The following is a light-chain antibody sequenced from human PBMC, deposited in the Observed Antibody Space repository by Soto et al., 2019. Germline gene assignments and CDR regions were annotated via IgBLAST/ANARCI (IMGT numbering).Light chain of an antibody. J-gene: IGKJ2*01. CDR3: QHYNGY. Sequence: DIQMTQSPSTLSASVGDRVTITCRASQNIRTWLAWFQQKPGKAPKVLIYDASTLETGVPSRFSGSGSGTEFTLTISSLQPDDFASYYCQHYNGYFGQGTKLEIK. V-gene: IGKV1-5*01. CDR1: QNIRTW. CDR2: DAS.